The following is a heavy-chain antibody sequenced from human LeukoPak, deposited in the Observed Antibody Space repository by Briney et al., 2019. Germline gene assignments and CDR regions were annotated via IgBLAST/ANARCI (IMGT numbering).Heavy chain of an antibody. V-gene: IGHV4-39*07. CDR1: SGSISTSNYY. J-gene: IGHJ5*02. CDR3: ARVITMVRGVIQSRFDP. CDR2: IFYTGST. D-gene: IGHD3-10*01. Sequence: PSETLSLTCTVSSGSISTSNYYWGWVRQPPGKALEWIGNIFYTGSTYYSPSLKSRVTISLDTSRNQFSLKLSSVTAADTAVYYCARVITMVRGVIQSRFDPWGQGTLVTVSS.